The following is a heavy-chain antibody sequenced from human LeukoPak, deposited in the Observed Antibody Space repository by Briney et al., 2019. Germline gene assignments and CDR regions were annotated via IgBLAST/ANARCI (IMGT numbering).Heavy chain of an antibody. CDR2: INPSDGDT. J-gene: IGHJ3*02. V-gene: IGHV1-2*02. CDR3: ARDCSGADCYSGNAFDI. D-gene: IGHD2-15*01. Sequence: ASVKVSCKTSGYTFTDYYMQWVRQAPGQGLEWMGWINPSDGDTKSARKFQGRVTMTRNTSISIAYLELSRLTSEDTAIYYCARDCSGADCYSGNAFDIWSQGTMVTVSS. CDR1: GYTFTDYY.